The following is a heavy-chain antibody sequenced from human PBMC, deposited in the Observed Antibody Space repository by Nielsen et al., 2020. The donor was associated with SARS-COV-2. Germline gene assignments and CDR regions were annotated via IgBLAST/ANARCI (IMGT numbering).Heavy chain of an antibody. V-gene: IGHV4-61*05. CDR1: GGSISSSSYY. Sequence: GSLRLSCTVSGGSISSSSYYWGWIRQPPGKGLEWIGYIYYSGSTNYNPSLKSRVTISVDTSKNQFSLKLSSVTAADTAVYYCARGTGYSSGWIDYWGQGTLVTVSS. J-gene: IGHJ4*02. CDR2: IYYSGST. D-gene: IGHD6-19*01. CDR3: ARGTGYSSGWIDY.